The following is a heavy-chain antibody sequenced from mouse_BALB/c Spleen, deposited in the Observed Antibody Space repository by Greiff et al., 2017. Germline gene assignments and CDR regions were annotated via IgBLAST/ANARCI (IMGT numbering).Heavy chain of an antibody. CDR1: GYSITSDYA. Sequence: EVQRVESGPGLVKPSQSLSLTCTVTGYSITSDYAWNWIRQFPGNKLEWMGYISYSGSTSYNPSLKSRISITRDTSKNQFFLQLNSVTTEDTATYYCARGTGTMDYWGQGTSVTVSS. V-gene: IGHV3-2*02. CDR2: ISYSGST. D-gene: IGHD4-1*01. J-gene: IGHJ4*01. CDR3: ARGTGTMDY.